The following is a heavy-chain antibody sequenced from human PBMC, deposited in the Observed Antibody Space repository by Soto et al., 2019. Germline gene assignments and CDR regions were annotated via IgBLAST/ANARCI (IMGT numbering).Heavy chain of an antibody. D-gene: IGHD2-8*01. J-gene: IGHJ5*02. CDR3: ARGRGTYCTNGVCRHNSLFDP. CDR2: INHSGST. Sequence: SETLSLTCAVYGGAFSGYYWSWIRQPPGKGLEWIGEINHSGSTNYNPSLKSRVTISVDTSKNQFSLKLSSVTAADTAVYYCARGRGTYCTNGVCRHNSLFDPWGQGTLVTVS. V-gene: IGHV4-34*01. CDR1: GGAFSGYY.